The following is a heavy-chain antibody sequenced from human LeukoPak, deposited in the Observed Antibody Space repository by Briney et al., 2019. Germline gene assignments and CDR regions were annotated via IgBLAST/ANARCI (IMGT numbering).Heavy chain of an antibody. CDR2: INQDRSEK. CDR1: GFNFSAHW. CDR3: ASHNWGIYYYYYMDV. Sequence: PGGSLRLSCAASGFNFSAHWMSWVRQAPGKGLEWVANINQDRSEKYYVDSVKGRFTISRDNAKNSLYLQMNSLRAEDTAVYCCASHNWGIYYYYYMDVWGKGTTVTVSS. V-gene: IGHV3-7*01. J-gene: IGHJ6*03. D-gene: IGHD1-1*01.